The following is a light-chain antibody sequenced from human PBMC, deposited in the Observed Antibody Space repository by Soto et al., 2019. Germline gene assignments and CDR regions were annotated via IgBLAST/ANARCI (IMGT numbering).Light chain of an antibody. CDR2: KAS. CDR1: QSISTY. CDR3: QHYNSYSEA. V-gene: IGKV1-5*03. Sequence: DIQMTQSPSTLSASVGDRVTITCRASQSISTYLAWYQQKPGKAPKLLIYKASSLESGVPSRFSGSGSGTEFTLTISSLQPDDFATYYCQHYNSYSEAFGQGAKVDIK. J-gene: IGKJ1*01.